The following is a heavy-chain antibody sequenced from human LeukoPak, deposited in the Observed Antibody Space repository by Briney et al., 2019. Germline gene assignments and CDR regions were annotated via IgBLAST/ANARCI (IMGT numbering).Heavy chain of an antibody. D-gene: IGHD6-13*01. CDR1: VYTFTSYG. Sequence: ASVTVSCKASVYTFTSYGISWVRQAPRQGLEWMGWINAYNGNTNYAQHLQGRVTLTIDTSTSTAYMELRSLRSDDTAVYYCARDYIEAAGNFDYWGQGTLVTVSS. CDR3: ARDYIEAAGNFDY. J-gene: IGHJ4*02. V-gene: IGHV1-18*01. CDR2: INAYNGNT.